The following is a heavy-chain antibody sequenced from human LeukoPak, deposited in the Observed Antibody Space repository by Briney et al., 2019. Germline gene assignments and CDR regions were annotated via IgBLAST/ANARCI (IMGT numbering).Heavy chain of an antibody. CDR1: GGSFSGYY. Sequence: SETLSLTCAVYGGSFSGYYWSWIRQPPGKGLEWIGEINHSGSTNYNPSLKSRVTISVDTSKNQFSLKLSSVTAADTAVYYCASLTRNSSSDDYWGQGTLVTVSS. CDR3: ASLTRNSSSDDY. CDR2: INHSGST. D-gene: IGHD6-13*01. J-gene: IGHJ4*02. V-gene: IGHV4-34*01.